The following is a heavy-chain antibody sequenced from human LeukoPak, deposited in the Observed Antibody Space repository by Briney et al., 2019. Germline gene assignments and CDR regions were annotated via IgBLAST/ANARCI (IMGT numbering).Heavy chain of an antibody. CDR2: ISYDGSNK. J-gene: IGHJ4*02. CDR3: AGGYYYDY. D-gene: IGHD3-16*01. V-gene: IGHV3-30-3*01. CDR1: GFTFSSYA. Sequence: GGSLRLSCAASGFTFSSYAMHWVRQARGKGVEGVAVISYDGSNKYYADSVKGRFTISRDNSKNTLYLQMNSLRAEDTAVYYCAGGYYYDYWGQGTLVTVSS.